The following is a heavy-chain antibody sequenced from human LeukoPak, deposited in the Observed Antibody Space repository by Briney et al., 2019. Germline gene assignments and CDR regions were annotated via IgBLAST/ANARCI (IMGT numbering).Heavy chain of an antibody. J-gene: IGHJ4*02. V-gene: IGHV3-64*01. D-gene: IGHD1-26*01. CDR1: GFTFRTYA. Sequence: PGQSLRLSCAASGFTFRTYAMHWVRQVPGKGLEYVSAIIYSGDSTYYANSVQGRFTISRDNSRNTLYLQMGSLRAEDMAVYYCARDRGVGPTTDNAFDFWGQGTLVTVSS. CDR3: ARDRGVGPTTDNAFDF. CDR2: IIYSGDST.